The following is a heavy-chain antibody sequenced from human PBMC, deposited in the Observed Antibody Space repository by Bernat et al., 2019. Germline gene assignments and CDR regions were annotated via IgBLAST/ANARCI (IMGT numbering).Heavy chain of an antibody. CDR2: TSYDGRNK. V-gene: IGHV3-30*04. CDR1: GFTFSSYA. CDR3: VRRGGEQLFDN. D-gene: IGHD3-16*01. Sequence: QVHLVESGGGVVQPGRSLRLSCAASGFTFSSYAMPWVRQAPGKGLEGVAFTSYDGRNKNYADSVKGRFTISRDNSKNTLFLQMDTLRVEDTAVYYCVRRGGEQLFDNWGQGTLVTVSS. J-gene: IGHJ4*02.